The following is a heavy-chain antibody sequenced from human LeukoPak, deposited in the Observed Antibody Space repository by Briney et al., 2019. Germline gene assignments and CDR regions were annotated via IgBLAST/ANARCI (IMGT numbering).Heavy chain of an antibody. V-gene: IGHV4-34*01. CDR3: ARGYVYCSGGSCPFWFDP. Sequence: SEXLSLTCAVYGGSFSGYYWSWLRQPPGKGLEGIGEINHSGSTNYNPSFKSRVTISVDTSKNQFSLKLSSVTAADTAVYYCARGYVYCSGGSCPFWFDPWGQGTLVTVSS. D-gene: IGHD2-15*01. CDR1: GGSFSGYY. CDR2: INHSGST. J-gene: IGHJ5*02.